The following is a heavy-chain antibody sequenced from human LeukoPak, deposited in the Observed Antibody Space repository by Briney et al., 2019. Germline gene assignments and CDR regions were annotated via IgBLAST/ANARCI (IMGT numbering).Heavy chain of an antibody. CDR2: INHSRST. J-gene: IGHJ4*02. CDR3: ARGAYYYGSGSYLPYYFDY. D-gene: IGHD3-10*01. Sequence: SETLSLTCAVYGGSFSGYYWSWIRQPPGKGLEWIGEINHSRSTNYNPSLKSRVTISVDTSKNQFSLKLSSVTAADTAVYYCARGAYYYGSGSYLPYYFDYWGQGTLVTVSS. CDR1: GGSFSGYY. V-gene: IGHV4-34*01.